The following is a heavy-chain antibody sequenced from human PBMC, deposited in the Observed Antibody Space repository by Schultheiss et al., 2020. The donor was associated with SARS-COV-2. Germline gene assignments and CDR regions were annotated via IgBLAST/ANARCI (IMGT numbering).Heavy chain of an antibody. CDR1: GFTFSSYA. CDR3: AKVGSGPWGGSYHGGFDY. D-gene: IGHD1-26*01. CDR2: ISGSGGST. V-gene: IGHV3-23*01. J-gene: IGHJ4*02. Sequence: GGSLRLSCAASGFTFSSYAMSWVRQAPGKGLEWVSAISGSGGSTYYADSVKGRFTISRDNSKNTLYLQMNSLRAEDTAVYYCAKVGSGPWGGSYHGGFDYWGQGTLVTVSS.